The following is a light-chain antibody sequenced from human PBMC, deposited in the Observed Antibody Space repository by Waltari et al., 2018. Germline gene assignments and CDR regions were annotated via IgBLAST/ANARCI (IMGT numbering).Light chain of an antibody. J-gene: IGLJ2*01. CDR3: QSFDNMLSGGVV. Sequence: QSVLTQPPSVSGTPGQRVTISCSGRTSNIGAGHDVPWYQHLPGTAPKPPIYGNNNRPSGVPDRFSGSKSGTSASLAITGLQADDEADYFCQSFDNMLSGGVVFGGGTKLAVL. CDR1: TSNIGAGHD. V-gene: IGLV1-40*01. CDR2: GNN.